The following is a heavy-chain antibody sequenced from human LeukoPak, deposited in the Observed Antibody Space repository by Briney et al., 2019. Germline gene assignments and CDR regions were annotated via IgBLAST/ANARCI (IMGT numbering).Heavy chain of an antibody. J-gene: IGHJ3*02. CDR1: GGTFSSYA. CDR3: AREPYGGATTGGVRDAFDI. CDR2: IIPIFGTA. V-gene: IGHV1-69*13. Sequence: GASVKVSCKASGGTFSSYAISWVRQAPGQGLEWMGGIIPIFGTANYAQKFQGRVTITADESTSTAYMELSSLRSEDTAVYYCAREPYGGATTGGVRDAFDIWGQGTMVTVSP. D-gene: IGHD1-26*01.